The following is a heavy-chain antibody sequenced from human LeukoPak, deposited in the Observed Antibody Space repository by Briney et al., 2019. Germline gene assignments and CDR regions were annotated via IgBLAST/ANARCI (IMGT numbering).Heavy chain of an antibody. CDR2: IYHSGST. D-gene: IGHD6-19*01. J-gene: IGHJ3*02. V-gene: IGHV4-30-2*01. CDR1: GGSISSGGYY. Sequence: SQTLSLTCTVSGGSISSGGYYWSWIRQPPGKGLEWIGYIYHSGSTYYNPSLKSRVTISVDRSKNQFSLKLSSVTAADTAVYYCARDGTKRGSGWFDAFDIWGQGTMVTVSS. CDR3: ARDGTKRGSGWFDAFDI.